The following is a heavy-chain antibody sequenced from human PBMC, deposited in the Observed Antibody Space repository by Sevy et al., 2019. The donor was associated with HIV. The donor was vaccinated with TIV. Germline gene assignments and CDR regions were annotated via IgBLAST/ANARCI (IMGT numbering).Heavy chain of an antibody. CDR1: GFTFSSYA. J-gene: IGHJ3*02. CDR3: ARGGGNDAFDI. V-gene: IGHV3-23*01. CDR2: ISGSGGST. D-gene: IGHD3-16*01. Sequence: GESLKISCAASGFTFSSYAMSWVRQAPGKGLEWVSAISGSGGSTYYADSVKGRFTISRDNSKNTLYLQMNSLRAEDTAVYYCARGGGNDAFDIWGQGTMVTVSS.